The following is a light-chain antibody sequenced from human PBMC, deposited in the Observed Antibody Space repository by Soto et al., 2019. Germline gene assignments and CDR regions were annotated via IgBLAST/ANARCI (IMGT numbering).Light chain of an antibody. CDR3: QQSDTTPWT. CDR2: EAS. CDR1: QSISSY. J-gene: IGKJ1*01. Sequence: DIQMTQSPSSLSASVGDRVTITCRASQSISSYLNWYQQKPGKAPKLLIYEASSLQSGVPSRFSGSGSGTDFTLTISSLQPEDFATYYCQQSDTTPWTFGQGTKVDNK. V-gene: IGKV1-39*01.